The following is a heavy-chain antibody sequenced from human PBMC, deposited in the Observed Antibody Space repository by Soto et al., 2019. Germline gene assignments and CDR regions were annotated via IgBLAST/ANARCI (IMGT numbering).Heavy chain of an antibody. J-gene: IGHJ6*02. CDR3: ARGVKGLYYYYGMDV. V-gene: IGHV4-34*01. Sequence: SETLSLTCAVYGGSFSGYYWSWIRQPPGKGLEWIGEINHSGSTNYNPSLKSRVTISVDTSKNQFSLKLSSVTAADTAVYYCARGVKGLYYYYGMDVWGQGTTVTVS. CDR2: INHSGST. CDR1: GGSFSGYY.